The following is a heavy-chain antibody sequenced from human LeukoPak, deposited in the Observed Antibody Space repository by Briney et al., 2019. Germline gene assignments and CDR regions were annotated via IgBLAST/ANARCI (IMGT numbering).Heavy chain of an antibody. Sequence: PSETLSLTCTVSGGSISSYYWSWIRQPAGKGLEWIGRIYTSGSTNYNPSFKSRVTMSVDTSKNQFSLKLSSVTAADTAVYYCARVYGSGGNADWFDPWGQGTLVTVSS. CDR2: IYTSGST. CDR3: ARVYGSGGNADWFDP. CDR1: GGSISSYY. D-gene: IGHD3-10*01. J-gene: IGHJ5*02. V-gene: IGHV4-4*07.